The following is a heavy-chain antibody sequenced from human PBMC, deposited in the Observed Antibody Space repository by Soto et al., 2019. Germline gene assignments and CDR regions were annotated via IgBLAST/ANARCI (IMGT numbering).Heavy chain of an antibody. CDR2: ISSSDEK. CDR1: GFSFSNPRMS. J-gene: IGHJ6*02. V-gene: IGHV2-26*01. Sequence: QVTLKESGPVLVKPTETLTLTCTFSGFSFSNPRMSVSWIRQPPGKALEWLAHISSSDEKSYSTSLKSRLTISKDTSKSQVVLTMTIRDPMDTATYYCARVLYYGMDVWGQGTTVTVSS. CDR3: ARVLYYGMDV.